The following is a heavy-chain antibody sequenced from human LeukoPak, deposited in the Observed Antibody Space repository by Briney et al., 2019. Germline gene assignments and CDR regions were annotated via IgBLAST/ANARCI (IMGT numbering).Heavy chain of an antibody. Sequence: PSETLSLTCTVSGGSIGGYYWSWIRQPPGKGLEWIGYIYYSGSTNYSPSLKSRVIIAVDTSKNQFSLRLSSMTTADTAVYYCARGGLESGYHSNDAFDIWAKGHWSASL. CDR2: IYYSGST. D-gene: IGHD3-22*01. V-gene: IGHV4-59*01. CDR3: ARGGLESGYHSNDAFDI. J-gene: IGHJ3*02. CDR1: GGSIGGYY.